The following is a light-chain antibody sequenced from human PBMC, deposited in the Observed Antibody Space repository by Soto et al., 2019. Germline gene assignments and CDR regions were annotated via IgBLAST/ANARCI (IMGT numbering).Light chain of an antibody. CDR2: DAS. V-gene: IGKV3-11*01. CDR1: QSVSRY. Sequence: EIVLTQSPATLSLSPGDRATLSCRASQSVSRYLAWYQQKPGQAPRLLIYDASNRAPGIPARFSGSGSGTDFTLTISSLEPEDFAVHYCQQTRTFGQGTKVDIK. CDR3: QQTRT. J-gene: IGKJ1*01.